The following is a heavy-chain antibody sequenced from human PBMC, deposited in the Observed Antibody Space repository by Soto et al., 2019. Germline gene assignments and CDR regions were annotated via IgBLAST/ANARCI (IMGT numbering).Heavy chain of an antibody. CDR2: IIPYYNTL. Sequence: AQVVQSGAEVRKPGSSVKLSCKASEGTFNSYAIAWVRQAPEQGLEWMGGIIPYYNTLNYAQKFQDRVTITADDSTNTVYMELSSLRSDDTAVYFCASGASRWYPYFFDSWAQGTLVTVSS. J-gene: IGHJ4*02. CDR1: EGTFNSYA. D-gene: IGHD6-13*01. CDR3: ASGASRWYPYFFDS. V-gene: IGHV1-69*01.